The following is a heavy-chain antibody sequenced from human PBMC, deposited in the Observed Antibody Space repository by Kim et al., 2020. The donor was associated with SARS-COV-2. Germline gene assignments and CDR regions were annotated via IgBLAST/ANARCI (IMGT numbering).Heavy chain of an antibody. D-gene: IGHD2-15*01. CDR1: GFTFSSYG. V-gene: IGHV3-30*18. CDR3: AKVPLSNIYCSGGSCYSGYYYYGMDV. J-gene: IGHJ6*02. Sequence: GGSLRLSCAASGFTFSSYGMHWVRQAPGKGLEWVVVISYDGSNKYYADSVKGRFTISRDNSKNTLYLQMNSLRAEDTAVYYCAKVPLSNIYCSGGSCYSGYYYYGMDVWGQGTTVTVSS. CDR2: ISYDGSNK.